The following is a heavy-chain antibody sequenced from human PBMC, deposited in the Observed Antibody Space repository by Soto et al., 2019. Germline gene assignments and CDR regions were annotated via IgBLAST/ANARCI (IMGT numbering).Heavy chain of an antibody. V-gene: IGHV1-3*01. D-gene: IGHD2-15*01. Sequence: ASVKVSCKASGYTFTTYAMHWVRQAPGQRLEWMGWINAGNGDTKYSQKFQGRVTITRDTSASTAYMELSSLRSEDTAVYYCARGDSYCSGGSCYSDYYYGMDVWGQGTTVTVSS. CDR2: INAGNGDT. CDR1: GYTFTTYA. J-gene: IGHJ6*02. CDR3: ARGDSYCSGGSCYSDYYYGMDV.